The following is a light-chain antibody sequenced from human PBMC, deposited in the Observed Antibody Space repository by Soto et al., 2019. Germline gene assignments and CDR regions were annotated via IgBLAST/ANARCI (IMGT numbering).Light chain of an antibody. CDR2: KDT. Sequence: SYELTQPSSVSVSPGQTATITCSGDILAKKYVRWFQQKPGQAPLLLIYKDTERPSGIPERFSGSSSGTTVTLTISGAHVDDDGDYYCYSAADNSVGFFGGGTKLTVL. V-gene: IGLV3-27*01. CDR3: YSAADNSVGF. J-gene: IGLJ2*01. CDR1: ILAKKY.